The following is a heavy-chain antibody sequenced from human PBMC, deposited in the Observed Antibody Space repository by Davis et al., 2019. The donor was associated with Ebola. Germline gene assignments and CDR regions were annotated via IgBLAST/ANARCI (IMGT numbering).Heavy chain of an antibody. CDR3: ARGFVTKGGYYFDY. J-gene: IGHJ4*02. Sequence: MPSETLSLTCAVYGGSFSGYYWSWIRQPPGKGLEWIGEINHSGSTNCNPSLKSRVTISVDTSKNQFSLKLSSVTAADTAVYYCARGFVTKGGYYFDYWGQGTLVTVSS. D-gene: IGHD2-21*01. CDR1: GGSFSGYY. V-gene: IGHV4-34*01. CDR2: INHSGST.